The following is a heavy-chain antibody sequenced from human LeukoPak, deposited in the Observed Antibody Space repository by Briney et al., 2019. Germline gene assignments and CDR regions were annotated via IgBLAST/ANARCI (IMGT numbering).Heavy chain of an antibody. CDR3: ARLPAYCSSTSCYYDY. D-gene: IGHD2-2*01. V-gene: IGHV3-48*04. Sequence: GGSLRLSCAASGFTFSSYSMNWVRQAPGKGLEWVSYISSASGSIYYADSVKGRFTISRDNAKNSLFLQMNSLRAEDTAVYYCARLPAYCSSTSCYYDYWGQGTLVAVSS. J-gene: IGHJ4*02. CDR2: ISSASGSI. CDR1: GFTFSSYS.